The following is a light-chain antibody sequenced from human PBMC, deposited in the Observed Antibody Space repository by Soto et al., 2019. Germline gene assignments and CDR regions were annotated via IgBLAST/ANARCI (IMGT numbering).Light chain of an antibody. CDR3: KQYGISPT. CDR1: QGVSNSY. CDR2: DVS. J-gene: IGKJ1*01. Sequence: EIVLTQSPGTLSLSPGERATLSCRSSQGVSNSYLAWYQQKPGQAPRLLIYDVSSRATGIPDRFSGSGSGTDFTLTISRLESEDFAVYYCKQYGISPTFGQGTKVEIK. V-gene: IGKV3-20*01.